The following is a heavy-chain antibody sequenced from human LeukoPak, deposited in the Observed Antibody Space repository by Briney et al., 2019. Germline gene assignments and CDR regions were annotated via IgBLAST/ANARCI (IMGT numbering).Heavy chain of an antibody. V-gene: IGHV4-59*01. Sequence: SETLSLTCPAPGGSIPSYYWSWIRPPPAQRLEWIGYIYYSGSTNYNPSLKSRVTISVDTSKNQFSLKLSSVTAADTAVYYCARGFRSYGDYVIDYWGQGTLVTVSS. CDR1: GGSIPSYY. CDR2: IYYSGST. J-gene: IGHJ4*02. D-gene: IGHD4-17*01. CDR3: ARGFRSYGDYVIDY.